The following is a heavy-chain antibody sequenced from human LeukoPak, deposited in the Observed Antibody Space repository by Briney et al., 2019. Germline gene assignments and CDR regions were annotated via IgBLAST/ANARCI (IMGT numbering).Heavy chain of an antibody. CDR1: GFTFSGYS. Sequence: GGSLRLSCAASGFTFSGYSMNWVRQAPGKGLEWVSSISSSSSYIYYADSVKGRFTTSRHNAKNSLYLQMNSLRAEDTAVYYCARDLEEHCSGGSCSLFDYWGQGTLVTVSS. CDR3: ARDLEEHCSGGSCSLFDY. D-gene: IGHD2-15*01. V-gene: IGHV3-21*01. CDR2: ISSSSSYI. J-gene: IGHJ4*02.